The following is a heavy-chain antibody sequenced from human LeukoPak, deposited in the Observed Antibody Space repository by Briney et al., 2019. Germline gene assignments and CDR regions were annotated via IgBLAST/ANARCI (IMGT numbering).Heavy chain of an antibody. D-gene: IGHD3-22*01. Sequence: GGSLRLSCAASGFTFSFSGMHWVRQAPGKGLEWVALISYDGTNKYYADSVKGRFTISRDNSKNTLYLQMNILRAEDTAVYYCAKDGEYYDSSGYRHPPGHMANFDYWGQGTLVTVSS. CDR2: ISYDGTNK. J-gene: IGHJ4*02. CDR3: AKDGEYYDSSGYRHPPGHMANFDY. CDR1: GFTFSFSG. V-gene: IGHV3-30*18.